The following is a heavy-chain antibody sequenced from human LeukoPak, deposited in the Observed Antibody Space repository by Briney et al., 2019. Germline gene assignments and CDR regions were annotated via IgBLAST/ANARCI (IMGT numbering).Heavy chain of an antibody. D-gene: IGHD3-22*01. Sequence: ASVKVSCKASGYTFTGYYMHWVRQAPGQGLEWMGWINPNSGGTNYAQKFQGRVTTTRDTSISTAYMELSRLRSDDTAVYYCASYYYDSSGYNFDYWGQGTLVTVSS. CDR2: INPNSGGT. J-gene: IGHJ4*02. CDR3: ASYYYDSSGYNFDY. CDR1: GYTFTGYY. V-gene: IGHV1-2*02.